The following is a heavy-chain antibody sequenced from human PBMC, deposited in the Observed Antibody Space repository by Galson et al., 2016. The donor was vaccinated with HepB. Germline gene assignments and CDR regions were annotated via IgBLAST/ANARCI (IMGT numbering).Heavy chain of an antibody. CDR3: ARDVRGSSWYARYFDL. J-gene: IGHJ2*01. CDR2: ITESSAYI. Sequence: SLRLSCAASGFTFGSYIMNWVRQAPGKGLEWVSSITESSAYIYYADSVKGRFTISRDNAKNSLYLQMNSLRAVDTAVYYCARDVRGSSWYARYFDLWGRGTLVTVSS. D-gene: IGHD6-13*01. V-gene: IGHV3-21*01. CDR1: GFTFGSYI.